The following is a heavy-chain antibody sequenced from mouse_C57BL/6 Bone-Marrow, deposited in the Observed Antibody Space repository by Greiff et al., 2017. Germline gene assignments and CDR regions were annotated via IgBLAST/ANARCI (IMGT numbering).Heavy chain of an antibody. Sequence: QVQLQQPGAELVRPGSSVKLSCKASGYTFTSYWMHWVKQRPIQGLEWIGNIDPSDSETHYNQKFKDKATLTVDKSSSTAYMQLSSLTSEDSAVYYYARFPYPYWYFDVWGTGTTVTVSS. V-gene: IGHV1-52*01. D-gene: IGHD2-10*01. CDR2: IDPSDSET. J-gene: IGHJ1*03. CDR3: ARFPYPYWYFDV. CDR1: GYTFTSYW.